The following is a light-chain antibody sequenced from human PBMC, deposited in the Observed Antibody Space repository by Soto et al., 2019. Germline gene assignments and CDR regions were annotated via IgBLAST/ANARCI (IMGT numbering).Light chain of an antibody. CDR2: DAS. Sequence: IQMTQSPSSLSASVGDRVTITCQASQDIKNYLIWYQQKPGKAPKLLIYDASTLGTGVSSRFSGSGSGTHFTLTISSLQPEDIVTYYCQQFDSVPCTFGQGTKLEIK. CDR3: QQFDSVPCT. CDR1: QDIKNY. J-gene: IGKJ2*02. V-gene: IGKV1-33*01.